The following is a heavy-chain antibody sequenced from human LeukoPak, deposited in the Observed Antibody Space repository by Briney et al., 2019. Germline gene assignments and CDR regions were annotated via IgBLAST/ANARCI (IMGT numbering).Heavy chain of an antibody. Sequence: GASVKVSCKASGGTFSSYAISWVRQAPGQGLEWMGGIIPIFGTANYAQKFQGRVTITADKSTSTAYMELSSLRSEDTAVYYCAREGDYYDSSGPIGAFDIWGQGTMVTVSS. V-gene: IGHV1-69*06. CDR2: IIPIFGTA. D-gene: IGHD3-22*01. CDR3: AREGDYYDSSGPIGAFDI. CDR1: GGTFSSYA. J-gene: IGHJ3*02.